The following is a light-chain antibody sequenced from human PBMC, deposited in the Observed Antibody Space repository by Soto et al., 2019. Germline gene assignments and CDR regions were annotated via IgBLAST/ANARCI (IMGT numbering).Light chain of an antibody. Sequence: QSALTQPASVSGSPGQSITISCTGTSNDVGSYNLVSWYQQHPGKAPKLMIYEGSKRPSGISNRFSGSKSGNTASLTVSGLQAEDEADYYCCSYAGGSTYVFGSGTKLTVL. CDR3: CSYAGGSTYV. CDR1: SNDVGSYNL. J-gene: IGLJ1*01. CDR2: EGS. V-gene: IGLV2-23*01.